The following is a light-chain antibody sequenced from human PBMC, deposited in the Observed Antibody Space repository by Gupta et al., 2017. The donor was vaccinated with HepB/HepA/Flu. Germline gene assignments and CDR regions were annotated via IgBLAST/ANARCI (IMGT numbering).Light chain of an antibody. J-gene: IGKJ1*01. CDR3: MQALQTPRT. CDR1: PSLLHSNGYNY. CDR2: LVS. V-gene: IGKV2-28*01. Sequence: DIVMTQSPLSLPVTPGEPASIYCRSSPSLLHSNGYNYLAWYLQQPGPSPQLLISLVSNRASWVPDRIRGSGPGTDFTLKISMVEAEDVGDYYCMQALQTPRTFGQGTKVEIK.